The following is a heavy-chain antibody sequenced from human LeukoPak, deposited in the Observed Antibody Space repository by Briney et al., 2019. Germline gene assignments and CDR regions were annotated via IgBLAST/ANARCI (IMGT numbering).Heavy chain of an antibody. D-gene: IGHD3-10*01. J-gene: IGHJ3*01. CDR1: GFNFAIHA. CDR3: AKDSYVSGRPLHTFDV. CDR2: ISGDGAST. V-gene: IGHV3-23*01. Sequence: GGSLRLSCAASGFNFAIHAMTWVRQAPGKGLEWDSGISGDGASTHYAESVKGQFTISRDNSQNTLFLQMNSLRVEDTAIYYCAKDSYVSGRPLHTFDVWGQGTMVTVSS.